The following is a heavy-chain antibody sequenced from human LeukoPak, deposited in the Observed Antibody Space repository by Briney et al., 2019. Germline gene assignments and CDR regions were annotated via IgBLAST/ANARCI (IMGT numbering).Heavy chain of an antibody. CDR1: GDFITSDTYS. J-gene: IGHJ5*02. Sequence: SETLSLTCTLSGDFITSDTYSWSWIRQPAGMQLEWIGRIYTTGTTNYNPSLRSRVTMSIDTSKNQFSLKLSSVTAADTAVYYCARGAVATINRAFDPWGQGTLVTVSS. CDR3: ARGAVATINRAFDP. D-gene: IGHD5-12*01. CDR2: IYTTGTT. V-gene: IGHV4-61*02.